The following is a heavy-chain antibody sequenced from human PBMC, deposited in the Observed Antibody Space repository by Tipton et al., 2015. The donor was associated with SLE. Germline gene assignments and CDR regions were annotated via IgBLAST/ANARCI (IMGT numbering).Heavy chain of an antibody. J-gene: IGHJ4*02. CDR1: GYLINSRHW. CDR3: ATAVDCSGGSCYLAY. Sequence: TLSLTCAVSGYLINSRHWWGWIRQPPGKGLEWIGYIYYGGNTYYNPSLKSRVTLSADTSKNQFSLSLSSVTAADTGVYYCATAVDCSGGSCYLAYWGQGVLVTVSS. D-gene: IGHD2-15*01. V-gene: IGHV4-28*03. CDR2: IYYGGNT.